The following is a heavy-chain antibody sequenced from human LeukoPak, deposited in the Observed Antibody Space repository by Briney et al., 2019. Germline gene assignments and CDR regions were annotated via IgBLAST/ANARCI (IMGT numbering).Heavy chain of an antibody. V-gene: IGHV1-69*13. CDR2: IIPIFGTA. J-gene: IGHJ4*02. CDR3: ARKYYYDSSGYYGYFDY. D-gene: IGHD3-22*01. CDR1: GGTFSSYA. Sequence: SVEVSCKASGGTFSSYAISWVRQAPGQGLEWMGGIIPIFGTANYAQKFQGRVTITADESTSTAYMELSSLRSEDTAVYYCARKYYYDSSGYYGYFDYWGQGTLVTVSS.